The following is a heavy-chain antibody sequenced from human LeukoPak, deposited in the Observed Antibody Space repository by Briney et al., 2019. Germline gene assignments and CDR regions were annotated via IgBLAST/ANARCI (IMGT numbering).Heavy chain of an antibody. CDR2: IWSDGSSV. D-gene: IGHD6-13*01. V-gene: IGHV3-33*01. CDR3: ARGQPPSYYDMDV. Sequence: GGSLRLSCAASGFTFSSYGMHWVRQAPGKGLEWVAVIWSDGSSVRYVDSVKGRFTISRDNSKNTLYLQMNSLRAEDTALYYCARGQPPSYYDMDVWGQGTTVTVSS. CDR1: GFTFSSYG. J-gene: IGHJ6*02.